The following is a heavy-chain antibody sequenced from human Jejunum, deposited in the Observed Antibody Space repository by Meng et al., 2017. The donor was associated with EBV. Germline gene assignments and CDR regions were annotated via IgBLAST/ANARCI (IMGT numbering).Heavy chain of an antibody. CDR3: ARGRGYDYGDS. D-gene: IGHD5-12*01. V-gene: IGHV4-61*01. Sequence: QVQLQESGPGLLKPSXXLSPTCSASGDSVSGYNYWTWIRQPPGKGLEWIGNMYYTGKAIYKPSLQSRVTISVDTSKNQFSLRVTSVTAADTAIYYCARGRGYDYGDSWGQGTLVTVSS. J-gene: IGHJ5*02. CDR2: MYYTGKA. CDR1: GDSVSGYNY.